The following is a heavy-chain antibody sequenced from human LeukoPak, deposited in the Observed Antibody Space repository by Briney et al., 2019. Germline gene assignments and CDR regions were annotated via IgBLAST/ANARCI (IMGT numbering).Heavy chain of an antibody. D-gene: IGHD3-10*01. J-gene: IGHJ5*02. CDR2: IYYSGST. Sequence: SETLSLTCTVSGGSISSGPYYWGWIRQPPGKGLEWIGSIYYSGSTYYNPSLKSRVIVSLDTSKNQFSLKLTSVTVADTAVYYCARDTGQYAPGTPGFTRFDPWGQGTLVTVSS. CDR1: GGSISSGPYY. V-gene: IGHV4-39*07. CDR3: ARDTGQYAPGTPGFTRFDP.